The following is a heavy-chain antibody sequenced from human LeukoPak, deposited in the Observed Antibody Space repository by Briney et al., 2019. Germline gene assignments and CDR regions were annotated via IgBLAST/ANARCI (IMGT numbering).Heavy chain of an antibody. V-gene: IGHV1-8*01. D-gene: IGHD1-26*01. Sequence: GASVKVSCKASGYTFTSYDINWVRQATGQGLEWMGWVNPNSGHTGFAQKFQGRVSMTSNTSISTAYMEVRSLRSQDTAVYYCARGRGLSGSYYDDYWGQGTLVTVSS. CDR3: ARGRGLSGSYYDDY. CDR2: VNPNSGHT. J-gene: IGHJ4*02. CDR1: GYTFTSYD.